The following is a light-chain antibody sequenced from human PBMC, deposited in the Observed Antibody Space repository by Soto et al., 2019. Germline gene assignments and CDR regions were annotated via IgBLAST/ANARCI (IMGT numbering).Light chain of an antibody. V-gene: IGKV3-20*01. Sequence: IVLTQSPGTLSLSPGDRVTISCRTSETISSSYFAWYQQKPGQAPRLLVYAASIKAPGIPDRFSGSGSGTDFTLTISSLDPGDFAVYFCQHYDGSLTFGGGTNIEI. CDR2: AAS. CDR1: ETISSSY. J-gene: IGKJ4*01. CDR3: QHYDGSLT.